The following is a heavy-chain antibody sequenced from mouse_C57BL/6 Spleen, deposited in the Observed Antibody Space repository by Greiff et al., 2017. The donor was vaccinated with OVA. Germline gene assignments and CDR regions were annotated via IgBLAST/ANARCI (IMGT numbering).Heavy chain of an antibody. Sequence: EVKVVESGGGLVKPGGSLKLSCAASGFTFSSYAMSWVRQTPEKRLEWVATISDGGSYTYYPDNVKGRFTISRDNAKNNLYLQMSHLKSEDTAMYYCARGRFITTVVAHWYFDVWGTGTTVTVSS. CDR3: ARGRFITTVVAHWYFDV. D-gene: IGHD1-1*01. J-gene: IGHJ1*03. CDR1: GFTFSSYA. V-gene: IGHV5-4*03. CDR2: ISDGGSYT.